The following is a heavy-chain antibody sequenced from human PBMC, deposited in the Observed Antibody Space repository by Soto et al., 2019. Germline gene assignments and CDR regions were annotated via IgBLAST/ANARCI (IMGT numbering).Heavy chain of an antibody. CDR3: ATGSTSSTFDY. V-gene: IGHV3-23*01. CDR2: SSGSDDST. J-gene: IGHJ4*02. D-gene: IGHD6-6*01. CDR1: GFTFSSYA. Sequence: EVQLLESGGGLVQPGESLRLSCAASGFTFSSYAMSWVRQAPGKGLEWVSVSSGSDDSTYYADSLKDRFTISRDKSKTTLYLQMNSLRAEDTAVDYSATGSTSSTFDYWGQGTLVTVSS.